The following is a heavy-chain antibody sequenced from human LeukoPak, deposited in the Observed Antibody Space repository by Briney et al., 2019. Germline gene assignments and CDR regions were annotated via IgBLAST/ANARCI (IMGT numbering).Heavy chain of an antibody. D-gene: IGHD3-22*01. CDR1: GGFNTYYY. Sequence: PSETLSLTCSVSGGFNTYYYWTWIRQPPGKELEWIGYIYHSGGTKYNPSLKSRVTISVDTSKNHFSLKLSSVTAADTAVYYCARGQWLPVFDFWGQGTLVTVSS. J-gene: IGHJ4*02. CDR2: IYHSGGT. V-gene: IGHV4-59*01. CDR3: ARGQWLPVFDF.